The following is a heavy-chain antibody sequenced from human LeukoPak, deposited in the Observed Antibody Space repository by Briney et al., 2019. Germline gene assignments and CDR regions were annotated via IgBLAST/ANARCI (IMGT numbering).Heavy chain of an antibody. CDR3: ARDFYDGFALDY. J-gene: IGHJ4*02. Sequence: GGSLRLSCAASGFAFNTYSMNWVRQAPGKGLEWVSFIFSSSTHIYYTDSVKGRFTISRDNARNSLYLQMDNLRAEDTGVYYCARDFYDGFALDYWGQGTLVTVSS. CDR1: GFAFNTYS. D-gene: IGHD2/OR15-2a*01. V-gene: IGHV3-21*03. CDR2: IFSSSTHI.